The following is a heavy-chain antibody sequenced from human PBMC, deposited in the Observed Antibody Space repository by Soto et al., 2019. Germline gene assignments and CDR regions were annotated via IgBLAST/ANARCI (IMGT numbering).Heavy chain of an antibody. Sequence: EVQLLESGGGLVQPGGSLRLSCAASGFTVSSYAMSWVRQAPGKGLEWVSVISGSGSTYSADSVKGRLTISRDSSKNTVYLQMHSLRAADTAVYYCAKALRFTFTTGYYMHLWGRGTTVTVSS. CDR3: AKALRFTFTTGYYMHL. V-gene: IGHV3-23*01. D-gene: IGHD3-16*01. J-gene: IGHJ6*03. CDR2: ISGSGST. CDR1: GFTVSSYA.